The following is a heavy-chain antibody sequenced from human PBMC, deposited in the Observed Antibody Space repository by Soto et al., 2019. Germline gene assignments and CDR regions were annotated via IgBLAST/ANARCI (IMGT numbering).Heavy chain of an antibody. V-gene: IGHV3-66*01. J-gene: IGHJ6*04. Sequence: EVHLVESGGGLVQPGGSLRLSCAASGFTVSSKYMSWVRQAPGKGLEWVSLIQSGGPTYYADSVKGRFTISRDTSGNTLDLQVDSLRAEYTAVYYCARDDVLCDGGLCYGVPLDVWGKGTPVTVSS. CDR1: GFTVSSKY. D-gene: IGHD2-15*01. CDR3: ARDDVLCDGGLCYGVPLDV. CDR2: IQSGGPT.